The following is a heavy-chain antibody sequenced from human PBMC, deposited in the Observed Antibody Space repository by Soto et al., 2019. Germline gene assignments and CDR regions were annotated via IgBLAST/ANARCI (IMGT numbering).Heavy chain of an antibody. Sequence: QLQLQESGSGLVKPSQTLSLTCTVSGGSISSGGYAWNWIRQAPGKGLEWIGYIYHSGYTLYNPSLQGRVTISVDKPKNHFSLNLTSVTAADTAVYYCARDQLEGNWFDPWGQGTLVTVSS. CDR2: IYHSGYT. J-gene: IGHJ5*02. D-gene: IGHD1-1*01. CDR3: ARDQLEGNWFDP. V-gene: IGHV4-30-2*01. CDR1: GGSISSGGYA.